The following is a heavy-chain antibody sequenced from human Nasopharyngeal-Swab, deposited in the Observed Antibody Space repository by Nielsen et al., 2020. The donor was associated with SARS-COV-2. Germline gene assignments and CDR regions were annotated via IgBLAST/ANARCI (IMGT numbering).Heavy chain of an antibody. V-gene: IGHV5-51*01. Sequence: GESLKISCKGSGYSFTNYWIGWVRQMPGKGLEWMGIIYPGDSETRYSPSFEGQVTISVDKSSSTAYLQWSSLKASDTAMYYCARVQGYCTGGSCYSVFYYFAMDVWGQGTTVTVSS. CDR3: ARVQGYCTGGSCYSVFYYFAMDV. CDR1: GYSFTNYW. CDR2: IYPGDSET. D-gene: IGHD2-15*01. J-gene: IGHJ6*02.